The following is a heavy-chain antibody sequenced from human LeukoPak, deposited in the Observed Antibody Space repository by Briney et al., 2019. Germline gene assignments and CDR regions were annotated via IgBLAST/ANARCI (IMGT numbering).Heavy chain of an antibody. CDR1: GYTFTCYA. V-gene: IGHV7-4-1*02. D-gene: IGHD3-10*01. CDR2: INTNTGNP. Sequence: ASVKVSCKASGYTFTCYAMNWVRQAPGQGLEWMGWINTNTGNPTYAQGFTGRFVFSLDTSVSTAYLQISSLKAEDTAVYYCARDSGTYGSGSYYYYGMDVWGQGTTVTVSS. J-gene: IGHJ6*02. CDR3: ARDSGTYGSGSYYYYGMDV.